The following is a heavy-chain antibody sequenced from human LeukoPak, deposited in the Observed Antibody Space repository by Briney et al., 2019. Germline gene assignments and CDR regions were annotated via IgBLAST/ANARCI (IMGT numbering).Heavy chain of an antibody. CDR1: GGSISSGSYY. D-gene: IGHD2-15*01. CDR2: IYTSGST. CDR3: ARGSTIVVFDY. Sequence: SETLSLTCTVSGGSISSGSYYWSWIRQPAGKGLEWIGRIYTSGSTNYNPSLKSRVTMSVDTSKNQFSLKLSSVTAADTAVYYCARGSTIVVFDYWGQGTLVTVSS. J-gene: IGHJ4*02. V-gene: IGHV4-61*02.